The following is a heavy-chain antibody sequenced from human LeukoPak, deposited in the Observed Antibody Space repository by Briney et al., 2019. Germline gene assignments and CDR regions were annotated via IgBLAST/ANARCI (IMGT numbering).Heavy chain of an antibody. D-gene: IGHD6-13*01. CDR2: ISWNSGSI. CDR3: ATTATGHYFDY. J-gene: IGHJ4*02. V-gene: IGHV3-9*01. CDR1: GFTFDDYA. Sequence: QAGGSLRLSCAASGFTFDDYAMHWVRQAPGKGLEWVSGISWNSGSIGYADSVKGRFTISRDNAKNSLYLQMNSLRAEDAAVYYCATTATGHYFDYWGQGTLVTVSS.